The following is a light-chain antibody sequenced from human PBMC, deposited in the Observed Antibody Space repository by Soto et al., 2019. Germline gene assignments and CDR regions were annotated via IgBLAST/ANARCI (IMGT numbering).Light chain of an antibody. J-gene: IGLJ3*02. CDR1: SSNIGAGYD. CDR3: QSYDSSLSGV. V-gene: IGLV1-40*01. CDR2: GNS. Sequence: QPVLTKPPSVSGAPGQRVTISCTGSSSNIGAGYDVHWYQQLPGTAPKLLIYGNSNRPSGVPDRFSGSKSGTSASLAITGLQAEDEADYYCQSYDSSLSGVFGGGTKLTVL.